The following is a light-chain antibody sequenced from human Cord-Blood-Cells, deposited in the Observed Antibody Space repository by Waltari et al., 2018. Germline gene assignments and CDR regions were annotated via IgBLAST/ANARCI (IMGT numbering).Light chain of an antibody. CDR3: QQDYNLPGT. CDR2: GAS. CDR1: QSVSSSY. Sequence: EIVMTQSPATLSLSPGDRATLSCRASQSVSSSYLSWYQQKPGQAPRLLIYGASTRATGIPARFSGSGSGTDFTLTISSLQPEDFAVYYCQQDYNLPGTFGQGTKVEIK. V-gene: IGKV3D-7*01. J-gene: IGKJ1*01.